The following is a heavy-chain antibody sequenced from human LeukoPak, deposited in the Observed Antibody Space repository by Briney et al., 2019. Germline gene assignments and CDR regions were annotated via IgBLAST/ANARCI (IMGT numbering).Heavy chain of an antibody. CDR1: GFTFSNYN. V-gene: IGHV3-21*01. D-gene: IGHD3-22*01. Sequence: GGSLRLSCEASGFTFSNYNMNWVRQAPGKELEWVSSITSTSSYIYYADSVKGRFTISRDNAKNSLYLQMNSLRAEDTAVYYCARDKQATYYYDKGYFKHWGQGTLVTVSS. CDR2: ITSTSSYI. J-gene: IGHJ1*01. CDR3: ARDKQATYYYDKGYFKH.